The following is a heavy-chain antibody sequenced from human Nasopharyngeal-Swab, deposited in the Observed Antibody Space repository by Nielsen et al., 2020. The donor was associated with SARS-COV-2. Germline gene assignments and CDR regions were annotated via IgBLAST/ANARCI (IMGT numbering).Heavy chain of an antibody. CDR2: IYHSGST. D-gene: IGHD5-18*01. Sequence: SETLSLTCTVSGYPISSGYYWGWIRQPPGKGLEWIGSIYHSGSTYYNPSLKSRVTISVDTSKNQFSLKLSSVTAADTAVYYCARAGGYSYGYWMRWFDPWGQGTLVTVSS. CDR1: GYPISSGYY. J-gene: IGHJ5*02. V-gene: IGHV4-38-2*02. CDR3: ARAGGYSYGYWMRWFDP.